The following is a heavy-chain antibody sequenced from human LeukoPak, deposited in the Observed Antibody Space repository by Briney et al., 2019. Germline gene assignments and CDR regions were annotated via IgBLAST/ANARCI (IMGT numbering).Heavy chain of an antibody. J-gene: IGHJ3*02. Sequence: SQTLSLTCTASGVSISSGSYYWSWIRQPAGKGLEWIGRIYTSGSSNYNPSLRSRITISVDTSKNQFSLKLSSVTAADAAVYYCARESDAFDIWGQGTMVTVSS. CDR1: GVSISSGSYY. V-gene: IGHV4-61*02. CDR2: IYTSGSS. CDR3: ARESDAFDI.